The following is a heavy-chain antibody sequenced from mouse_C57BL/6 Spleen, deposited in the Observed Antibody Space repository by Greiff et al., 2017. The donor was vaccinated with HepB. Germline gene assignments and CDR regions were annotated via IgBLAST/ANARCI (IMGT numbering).Heavy chain of an antibody. CDR1: GYSFTSYY. V-gene: IGHV1-66*01. CDR3: ARGDYGLYYFDY. CDR2: IYPGSGNT. D-gene: IGHD2-4*01. Sequence: VKLMESGPELVKPGASVKISCKASGYSFTSYYIHWVKQRPGQGLEWIGWIYPGSGNTKYNEKFKGKATLTADTSSSTAYMQLSSLTSEDSAVYYCARGDYGLYYFDYWGQGTTLTVSS. J-gene: IGHJ2*01.